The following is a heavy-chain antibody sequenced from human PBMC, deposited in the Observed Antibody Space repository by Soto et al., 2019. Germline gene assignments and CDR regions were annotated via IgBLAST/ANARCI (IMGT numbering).Heavy chain of an antibody. CDR1: GGSISSYY. CDR2: IYYSGST. V-gene: IGHV4-59*08. J-gene: IGHJ3*02. D-gene: IGHD3-22*01. Sequence: SETLSLTCTVSGGSISSYYWSWIRQPPGKGLEWIGYIYYSGSTNYNPSLKSRVTISVDTSKNQFSLKLSSVTAADTAVYYCARHRTHYYDSSDDAFDIWGQGTMVTVSS. CDR3: ARHRTHYYDSSDDAFDI.